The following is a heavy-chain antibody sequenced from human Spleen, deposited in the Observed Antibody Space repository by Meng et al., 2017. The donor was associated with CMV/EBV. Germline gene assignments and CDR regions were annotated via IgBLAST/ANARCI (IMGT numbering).Heavy chain of an antibody. CDR2: ISPKSGAT. V-gene: IGHV1-2*02. D-gene: IGHD3-10*01. Sequence: QVQLGRVGAEVKKPVASARVACKASGYTFSDYDVHWVRQAPGQGLELMGWISPKSGATKYAPKFHGRVTMTRDTSIRTAYLDLSGLRSDDTVVYYCARDLGGDDWGQGTLVTVSS. CDR1: GYTFSDYD. J-gene: IGHJ4*02. CDR3: ARDLGGDD.